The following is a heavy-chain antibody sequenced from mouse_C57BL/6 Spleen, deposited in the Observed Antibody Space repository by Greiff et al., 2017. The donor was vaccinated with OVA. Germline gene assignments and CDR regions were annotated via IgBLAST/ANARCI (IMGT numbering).Heavy chain of an antibody. Sequence: EVQLQQSGPELVKPGASVKLSCKASGYTFTDYYMNWVKQSPGKSLEWIGAINPYNGGTSYNQKFKGQATLTVDKSSSTAYLELRSLTSEDSADYYCARWTAQATIYDYWGQGTTLAVSS. J-gene: IGHJ2*01. D-gene: IGHD3-2*02. CDR2: INPYNGGT. CDR3: ARWTAQATIYDY. CDR1: GYTFTDYY. V-gene: IGHV1-26*01.